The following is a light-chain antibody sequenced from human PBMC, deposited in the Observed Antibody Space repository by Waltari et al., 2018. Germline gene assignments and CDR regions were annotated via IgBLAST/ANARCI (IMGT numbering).Light chain of an antibody. Sequence: QSALTQPASVSGSPGQSITISCPGTSRDVGSYNLVSWYQQHPGKAPKLMIYEGSKRPSGVSNRFSGSKSGNTASLTISGLQAEDEADYYCCSYAGSKGVVFGGGTKLTVL. V-gene: IGLV2-23*01. CDR3: CSYAGSKGVV. CDR2: EGS. CDR1: SRDVGSYNL. J-gene: IGLJ2*01.